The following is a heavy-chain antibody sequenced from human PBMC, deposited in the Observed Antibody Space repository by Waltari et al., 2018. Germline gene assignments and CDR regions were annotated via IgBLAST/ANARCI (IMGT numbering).Heavy chain of an antibody. Sequence: DVQLVESGGGLMQPGGSLRLSCAVSGFTLRSYNMNWVSQAPGKGLEWVSYISSGSDTIYYADSVKGRFTISRDNAQNSLYLEMNSLRGEDTAVYYCARVGPYSTSYYFDTWGQGTLVTVSS. CDR1: GFTLRSYN. D-gene: IGHD6-13*01. CDR3: ARVGPYSTSYYFDT. CDR2: ISSGSDTI. J-gene: IGHJ4*01. V-gene: IGHV3-48*01.